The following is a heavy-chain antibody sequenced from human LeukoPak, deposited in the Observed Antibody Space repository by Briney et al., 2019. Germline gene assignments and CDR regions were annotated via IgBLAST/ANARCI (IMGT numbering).Heavy chain of an antibody. CDR1: GYTLTELS. CDR2: FDPEDGET. CDR3: ATAYGAYGDYEY. V-gene: IGHV1-24*01. Sequence: ASVKVSCKVSGYTLTELSMHWVRQAPGKGLEWMGGFDPEDGETIYAQKFQGRVTMTEDTSTDTAYMELSSLRSEDTAVYYCATAYGAYGDYEYWGQGTLVAVSS. D-gene: IGHD4-17*01. J-gene: IGHJ4*02.